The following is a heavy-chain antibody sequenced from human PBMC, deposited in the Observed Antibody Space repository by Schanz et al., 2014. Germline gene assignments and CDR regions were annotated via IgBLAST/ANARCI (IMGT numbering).Heavy chain of an antibody. V-gene: IGHV3-64*01. CDR1: GFNFNNFA. J-gene: IGHJ4*02. CDR2: ISSKGDMT. CDR3: ARDNRYYLFDY. Sequence: EVQLLESGGGLVQPGGSLRLSCAASGFNFNNFAMTWVRQAPGKGLEYVSSISSKGDMTFYGNSVKGRFTISRDNSKNTLYLQLGSLSAEDTAVYFCARDNRYYLFDYWGQGALVTVSS. D-gene: IGHD3-16*02.